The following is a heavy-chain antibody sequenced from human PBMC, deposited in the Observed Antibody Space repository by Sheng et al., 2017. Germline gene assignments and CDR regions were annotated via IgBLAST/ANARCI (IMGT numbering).Heavy chain of an antibody. V-gene: IGHV3-30*18. Sequence: QVQLVESGGGVVQPGRSLRLSCAASGFTFSTYGMHWVRQAPGKGLEWVAVISYDGSNKYYADSVKGRFTISRDNSKNTLYLQMNSLRAEDTAVHYCAKDPYSSGYYLSWLDYWGQGTLVTVSS. J-gene: IGHJ4*02. CDR1: GFTFSTYG. CDR2: ISYDGSNK. D-gene: IGHD6-19*01. CDR3: AKDPYSSGYYLSWLDY.